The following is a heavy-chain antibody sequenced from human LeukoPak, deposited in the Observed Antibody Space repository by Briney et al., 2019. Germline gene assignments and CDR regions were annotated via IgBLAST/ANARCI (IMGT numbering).Heavy chain of an antibody. J-gene: IGHJ4*02. V-gene: IGHV3-23*01. D-gene: IGHD3-10*01. Sequence: PGRSLRLSCAASGFTFSSFAMTWVRQPPGNGLEWVSTVSRSGGSTSYADSVKGRFTISRDNSKNTLFLQMNSLRAEDTAVYYCAKDLQGTYGDFDYWGQGTLVTVSS. CDR1: GFTFSSFA. CDR3: AKDLQGTYGDFDY. CDR2: VSRSGGST.